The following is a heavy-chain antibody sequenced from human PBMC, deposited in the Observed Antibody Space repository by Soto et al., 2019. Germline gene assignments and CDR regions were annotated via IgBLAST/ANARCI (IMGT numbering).Heavy chain of an antibody. CDR2: IYYSGST. V-gene: IGHV4-59*01. CDR1: GGSISSYY. CDR3: ARVLIPQRYYYYGMDV. D-gene: IGHD1-1*01. J-gene: IGHJ6*02. Sequence: PSETLSLTCTVSGGSISSYYWSWIRQPPGKGLEWIGYIYYSGSTNYNPSLKSRVTISVDTSKNQFSLKLSSVTAADTAVYYCARVLIPQRYYYYGMDVWGQGTTVTVSS.